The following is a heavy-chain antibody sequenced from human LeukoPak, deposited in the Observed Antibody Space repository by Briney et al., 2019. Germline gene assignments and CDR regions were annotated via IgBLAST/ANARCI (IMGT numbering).Heavy chain of an antibody. CDR1: GFTFSSYG. D-gene: IGHD3-9*01. CDR3: AKGRQYSFDYLIDY. V-gene: IGHV3-30*18. CDR2: ISYDGSKK. J-gene: IGHJ4*02. Sequence: PGGSLRLSCAASGFTFSSYGMHWVRQAPGKGLEWVAVISYDGSKKNYADSVKGRLTLSRDNSKNTVYLQVDSLRTEDAAVYYCAKGRQYSFDYLIDYWGQGTLVTVSS.